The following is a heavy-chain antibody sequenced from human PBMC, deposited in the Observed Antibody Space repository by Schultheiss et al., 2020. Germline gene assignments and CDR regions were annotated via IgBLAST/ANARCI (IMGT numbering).Heavy chain of an antibody. D-gene: IGHD1-14*01. Sequence: SQTLSLTCTVSGGSISSSSYYWGWIRQPPGKGLEWIGSIYYSGSTYYNPSLKSRVTISVDTSKNQFSLKLSSVTAADTAVYYCARHLTSGRLYYYYMDVWGKGTTVTVSS. CDR2: IYYSGST. V-gene: IGHV4-39*01. CDR1: GGSISSSSYY. J-gene: IGHJ6*03. CDR3: ARHLTSGRLYYYYMDV.